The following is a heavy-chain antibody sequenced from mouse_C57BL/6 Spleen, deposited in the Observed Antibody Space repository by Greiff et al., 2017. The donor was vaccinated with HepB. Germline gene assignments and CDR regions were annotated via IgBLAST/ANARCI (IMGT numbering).Heavy chain of an antibody. Sequence: EVQLVESEGGLVQPGSSMKLSCTASGFTFSDYYMAWVRQVPEKGLEWVANINYDGSSTYYLDSLKSRFIISRDNAKNILYLQMSSLKSEDTATYYCARDRGTTGASYWYCDVWGTGTTVTVSS. J-gene: IGHJ1*03. D-gene: IGHD1-1*01. CDR1: GFTFSDYY. V-gene: IGHV5-16*01. CDR3: ARDRGTTGASYWYCDV. CDR2: INYDGSST.